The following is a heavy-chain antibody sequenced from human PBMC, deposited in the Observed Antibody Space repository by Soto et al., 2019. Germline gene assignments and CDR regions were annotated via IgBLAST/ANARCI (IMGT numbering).Heavy chain of an antibody. CDR1: GGTFSSYA. Sequence: QVQLVQSGAEVKKPGSSVKVSCKASGGTFSSYAISRVRQAPGQGLEWMGGIIPIFGTANYAQKFQGRVTITADKSTSTAYMELSSLRSEDTAVYYCARGGVVVPAASMDWFDPWGQGTLVTVSS. D-gene: IGHD2-2*01. CDR3: ARGGVVVPAASMDWFDP. CDR2: IIPIFGTA. V-gene: IGHV1-69*06. J-gene: IGHJ5*02.